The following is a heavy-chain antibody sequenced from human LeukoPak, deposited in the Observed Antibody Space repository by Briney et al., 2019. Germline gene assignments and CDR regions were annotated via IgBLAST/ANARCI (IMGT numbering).Heavy chain of an antibody. V-gene: IGHV3-23*01. CDR1: GFTFRNYG. CDR3: ARSFSSRFSSPRRPYYLDY. D-gene: IGHD6-13*01. Sequence: GGSLRLSCAASGFTFRNYGMSWVRQAPGKGLEWVSAISGDAADIFYADSAKGRFTISRDNSKNTLYLEMNSLKVEDTAIYYCARSFSSRFSSPRRPYYLDYWGQGTLVTVSS. J-gene: IGHJ4*02. CDR2: ISGDAADI.